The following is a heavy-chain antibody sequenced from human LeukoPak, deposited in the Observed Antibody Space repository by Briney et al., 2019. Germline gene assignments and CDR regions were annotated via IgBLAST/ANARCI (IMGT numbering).Heavy chain of an antibody. CDR2: IYHSGST. Sequence: PSETLSLTCTVSGYSISSGYYWGWIRRPPGKGLEWIGIIYHSGSTYYNPSLKSRVTISVDTSKNQFSLKLSSVTAADTAVYYCARRRVYCSSTSCYRASDYYYYMDVWGKGTTVTISS. V-gene: IGHV4-38-2*02. CDR3: ARRRVYCSSTSCYRASDYYYYMDV. J-gene: IGHJ6*03. CDR1: GYSISSGYY. D-gene: IGHD2-2*01.